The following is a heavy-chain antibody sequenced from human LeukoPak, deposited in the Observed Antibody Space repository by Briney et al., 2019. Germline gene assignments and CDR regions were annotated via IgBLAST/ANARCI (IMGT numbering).Heavy chain of an antibody. V-gene: IGHV3-48*03. CDR1: GFSFSSYE. D-gene: IGHD2-8*01. J-gene: IGHJ4*02. Sequence: PGGSLRLSCAASGFSFSSYEMNWVRQPPGKGLEWVSHISSGGNTEYYVDSVRGRFTMSRDNAKSLLFLQMNSLRPEDTAVYYCARDTVNGPYVISLDYWGQGALVTVSS. CDR3: ARDTVNGPYVISLDY. CDR2: ISSGGNTE.